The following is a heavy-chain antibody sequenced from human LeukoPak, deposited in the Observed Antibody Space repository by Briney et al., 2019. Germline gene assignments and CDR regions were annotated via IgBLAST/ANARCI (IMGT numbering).Heavy chain of an antibody. J-gene: IGHJ6*03. D-gene: IGHD3-10*01. CDR2: ISSSGSTI. CDR3: ARAAGHVFNYYYYYMDV. CDR1: GFTFSSYE. V-gene: IGHV3-48*03. Sequence: GGSLRLSCAASGFTFSSYEMNWVRQAPGKGLEWVSYISSSGSTIYYADSVKGRFTISRDNAKNSLYLQMNSLRAVERAVYYCARAAGHVFNYYYYYMDVWGKGTTVTISS.